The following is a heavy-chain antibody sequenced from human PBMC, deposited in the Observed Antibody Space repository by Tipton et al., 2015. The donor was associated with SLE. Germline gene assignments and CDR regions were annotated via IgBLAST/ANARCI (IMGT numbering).Heavy chain of an antibody. CDR1: GGSISSSSYY. J-gene: IGHJ3*02. D-gene: IGHD5-24*01. Sequence: TLSLTCTVSGGSISSSSYYWGWIRQPPGKGLEWIGEINHSGSTNYNPSLKSRVTISVDTSKNQFSLKLSSVTAADTAVYYCARVSADAYARQDAFDIWGQRTMVTVSS. CDR2: INHSGST. CDR3: ARVSADAYARQDAFDI. V-gene: IGHV4-39*07.